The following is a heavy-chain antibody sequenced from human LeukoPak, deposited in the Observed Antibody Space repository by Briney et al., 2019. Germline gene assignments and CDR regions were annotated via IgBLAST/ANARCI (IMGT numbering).Heavy chain of an antibody. J-gene: IGHJ4*02. CDR2: INHSGST. CDR1: GGSFSGYY. D-gene: IGHD3-10*01. Sequence: PSETLSLTCAVYGGSFSGYYWSWIRQPPGRGLEWIGEINHSGSTNYNPPLKSGVTISVDTSKNQFSLKLSSVTAADTAVYYCARHRRNYYGSGSYSQSRPYYFDYWGQGTLVTVSS. V-gene: IGHV4-34*01. CDR3: ARHRRNYYGSGSYSQSRPYYFDY.